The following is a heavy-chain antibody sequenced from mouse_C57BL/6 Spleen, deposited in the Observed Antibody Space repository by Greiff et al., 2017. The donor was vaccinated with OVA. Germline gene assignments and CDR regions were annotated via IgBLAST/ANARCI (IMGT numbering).Heavy chain of an antibody. Sequence: EVNVVESGGGLVQSGRSLRLSCATSGFTFSDFYMEWVRQAPGKGLEWIAASRNKANDYTTEYSSSVKGRFIVSRDTSQSILYLQMNALRAEDTAIYYCARDATAYGSSYGYFDVWGTVTTVTVSS. J-gene: IGHJ1*03. D-gene: IGHD1-1*01. CDR2: SRNKANDYTT. CDR1: GFTFSDFY. V-gene: IGHV7-1*01. CDR3: ARDATAYGSSYGYFDV.